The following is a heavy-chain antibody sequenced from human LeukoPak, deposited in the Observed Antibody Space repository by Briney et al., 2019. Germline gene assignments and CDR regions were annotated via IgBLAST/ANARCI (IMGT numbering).Heavy chain of an antibody. V-gene: IGHV3-33*01. CDR1: GFTFSSYG. D-gene: IGHD4-11*01. CDR3: ASGGLYSNLKQFDY. CDR2: IWYDGSNK. J-gene: IGHJ4*02. Sequence: PGGSLRLSCAASGFTFSSYGMHWVRQAPGKGLEWVAVIWYDGSNKYYADSVKGRFTISRDNSKNTLYLQMNSLRAEDTAVYYCASGGLYSNLKQFDYWGQGTLVTVSS.